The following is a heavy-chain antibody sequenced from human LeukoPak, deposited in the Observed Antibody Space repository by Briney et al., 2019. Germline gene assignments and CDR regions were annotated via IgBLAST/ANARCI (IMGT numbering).Heavy chain of an antibody. CDR1: GFTFSSYA. Sequence: GGSLRLSCAASGFTFSSYAMSWVRQAPGKGLEWVSAISGSGGSTYYADSVKGRFTISRDNSKNTLYPQMSSQRAEDTAVYYCAKDPDSSGYYYGVGFDYWGQGTLVTVSS. CDR2: ISGSGGST. J-gene: IGHJ4*02. CDR3: AKDPDSSGYYYGVGFDY. V-gene: IGHV3-23*01. D-gene: IGHD3-22*01.